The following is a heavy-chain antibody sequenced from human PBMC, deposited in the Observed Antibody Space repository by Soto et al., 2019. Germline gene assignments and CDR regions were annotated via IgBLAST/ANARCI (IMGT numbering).Heavy chain of an antibody. V-gene: IGHV3-30*18. J-gene: IGHJ6*02. CDR3: AKVRSSSWYANYYYYYGMDV. Sequence: PGGSLRLSCAASGFTFSSYGMHWVRQAPGKGLEWVAVISYDGSNKYYADSVKGRFTISRDNSKNTLYLQMNSLRAEDTAVYYCAKVRSSSWYANYYYYYGMDVWGQGTTVTVSS. CDR1: GFTFSSYG. CDR2: ISYDGSNK. D-gene: IGHD6-13*01.